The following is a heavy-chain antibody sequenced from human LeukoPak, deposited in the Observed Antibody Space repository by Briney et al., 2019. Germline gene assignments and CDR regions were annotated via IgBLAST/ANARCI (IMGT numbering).Heavy chain of an antibody. CDR2: IYTGGTT. D-gene: IGHD3-16*01. Sequence: PGGSLRLSCAASGFTVSGTHMSWVGQAPGKGLEWVSAIYTGGTTYYSDSVEGRFTISRDNSKNTLYLLMNSLRAEDTAVYYCARDQATSGGGLDSWGQGTLVTVSS. CDR1: GFTVSGTH. J-gene: IGHJ4*02. V-gene: IGHV3-53*01. CDR3: ARDQATSGGGLDS.